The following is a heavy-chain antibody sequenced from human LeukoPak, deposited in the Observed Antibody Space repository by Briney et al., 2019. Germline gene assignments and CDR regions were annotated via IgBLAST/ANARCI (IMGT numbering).Heavy chain of an antibody. V-gene: IGHV1-46*01. D-gene: IGHD3-10*01. CDR3: ARDLNYYGSGSASFDY. CDR2: INPSGGST. Sequence: ASVKVSCKASGYTFTSYYMHWVRQAPGQGLEWMGIINPSGGSTTYAQKFQGRVTMTRDTSTNTVYMELSSLRSEDTALYYCARDLNYYGSGSASFDYWGKGTTVTVSS. J-gene: IGHJ4*03. CDR1: GYTFTSYY.